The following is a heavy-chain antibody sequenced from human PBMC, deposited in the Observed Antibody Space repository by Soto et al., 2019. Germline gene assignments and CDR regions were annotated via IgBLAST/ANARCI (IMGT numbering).Heavy chain of an antibody. CDR1: GFSLSTSGVG. Sequence: KESGPTLVKPTQTLTLTCTFSGFSLSTSGVGVGWIRQPPGKALEWLALIYWNDDKRYSPSLKSRLTITKDTSKNQVVLTMTNMDPVDTATYYCAHSFRYYYGSGSYSHGLDVWGQGTTVTVSS. CDR2: IYWNDDK. CDR3: AHSFRYYYGSGSYSHGLDV. D-gene: IGHD3-10*01. V-gene: IGHV2-5*01. J-gene: IGHJ6*02.